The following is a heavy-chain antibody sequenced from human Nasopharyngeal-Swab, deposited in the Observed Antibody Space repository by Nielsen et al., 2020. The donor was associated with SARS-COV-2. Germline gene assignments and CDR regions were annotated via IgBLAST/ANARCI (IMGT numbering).Heavy chain of an antibody. D-gene: IGHD1-26*01. CDR1: GGSISSYY. J-gene: IGHJ4*02. CDR3: ARKGGVVGAASRDNYFDY. Sequence: SETLSLTCTVSGGSISSYYWSWIRQPPGKGLEWIGYIYYSGSTNYNPSLKSRVTISVDTSKNQFSLKLSSLTAADTAVYYCARKGGVVGAASRDNYFDYWGQGTLVTVSS. CDR2: IYYSGST. V-gene: IGHV4-59*08.